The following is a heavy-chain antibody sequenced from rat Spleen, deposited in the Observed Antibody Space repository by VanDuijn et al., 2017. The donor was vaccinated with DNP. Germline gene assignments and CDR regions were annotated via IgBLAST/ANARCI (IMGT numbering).Heavy chain of an antibody. V-gene: IGHV5-25*01. CDR2: ISTSGGTT. Sequence: EVQLVESDGGLVQPGRSLKLSCVASGFTFNNYWMAWIRRTPTKGLEWVASISTSGGTTYYRDSVKGRFTVSRDNAISTLYLQMNSLKSEDTATYYCARQDPFDYWGQGVMVTVSS. CDR3: ARQDPFDY. J-gene: IGHJ2*01. CDR1: GFTFNNYW.